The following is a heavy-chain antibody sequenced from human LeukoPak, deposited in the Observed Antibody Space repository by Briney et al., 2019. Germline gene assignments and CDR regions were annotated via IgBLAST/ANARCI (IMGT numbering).Heavy chain of an antibody. J-gene: IGHJ6*02. Sequence: ASVNVSCKASGYTLTSYGISWVRQAAGQGREWMGWISAYNGNTNYAQKLQGRVTMTPDTSTSTAYMELRSLRSDDTAVYYCARSSSWRDYYYYGMDVWGQGTTVTVSS. V-gene: IGHV1-18*01. CDR1: GYTLTSYG. D-gene: IGHD6-13*01. CDR3: ARSSSWRDYYYYGMDV. CDR2: ISAYNGNT.